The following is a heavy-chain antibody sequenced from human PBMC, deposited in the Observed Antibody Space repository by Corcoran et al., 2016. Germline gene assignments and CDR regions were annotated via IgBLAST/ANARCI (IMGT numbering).Heavy chain of an antibody. CDR2: IYYSGST. D-gene: IGHD3-3*01. J-gene: IGHJ6*02. CDR1: GGSISSSSYY. CDR3: ARHFAGDFWSGYYSRGYYYYGMDV. V-gene: IGHV4-39*01. Sequence: QLQLQESGPGLVKPSETLSLTCTVSGGSISSSSYYWGWIRQPPGKGLEWIGSIYYSGSTYYNPSLKSRVTISVDTSKNQFSLKLSSVTAADTAVYYGARHFAGDFWSGYYSRGYYYYGMDVWGQGTTVTVSS.